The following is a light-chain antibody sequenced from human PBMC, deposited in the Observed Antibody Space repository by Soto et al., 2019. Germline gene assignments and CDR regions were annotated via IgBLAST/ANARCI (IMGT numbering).Light chain of an antibody. V-gene: IGKV1-39*01. J-gene: IGKJ1*01. Sequence: DVQMTQSPSSLSASVGDRVTITCRASQSVSIYLNWYQQKPGKAPNLLISAASSLQNGVPSRFRGSGSGTDFTLTISGLQPEDLATYYCQQSYSTPPWTFGQGTKVEIK. CDR3: QQSYSTPPWT. CDR1: QSVSIY. CDR2: AAS.